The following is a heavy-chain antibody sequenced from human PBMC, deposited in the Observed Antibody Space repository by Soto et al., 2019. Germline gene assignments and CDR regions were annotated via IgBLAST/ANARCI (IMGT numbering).Heavy chain of an antibody. V-gene: IGHV4-39*07. CDR1: GASITSTSYF. D-gene: IGHD3-10*02. Sequence: SETLSLSCTLSGASITSTSYFGAWIHQPPGKGLESVCSIYYSGKTHYNPSLNGRLSISVDQSKNQFSLKLTSVTAADTALYFCARGFSMSDTSDKDRFYFYYGLNVWGQGTTVTVSS. CDR2: IYYSGKT. J-gene: IGHJ6*02. CDR3: ARGFSMSDTSDKDRFYFYYGLNV.